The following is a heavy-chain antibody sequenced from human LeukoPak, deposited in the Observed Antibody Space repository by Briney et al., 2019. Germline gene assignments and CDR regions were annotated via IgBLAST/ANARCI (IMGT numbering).Heavy chain of an antibody. J-gene: IGHJ4*02. D-gene: IGHD1-26*01. CDR2: IWYDGSNK. CDR3: ARASIVGAVQFDY. Sequence: GGSLRLSRAASGFTFSSYGMHWVRQAPGKGLEWVAVIWYDGSNKYYADSVKGRFTISRDNSKNTLYLQMNSLRAEDTAVYYCARASIVGAVQFDYWGQETLVTASS. V-gene: IGHV3-33*01. CDR1: GFTFSSYG.